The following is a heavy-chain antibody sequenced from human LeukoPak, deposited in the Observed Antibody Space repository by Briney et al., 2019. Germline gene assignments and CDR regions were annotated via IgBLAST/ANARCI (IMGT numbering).Heavy chain of an antibody. Sequence: SGTLSLTCTVSGGSISSYYWSWIRQPAGKGLEWIGRIYTSGSTNYNPSLKSRVTISVDTSKNQFSLKLSSVTAADTAVYYCAREVLRFLEWLPSYDAFDIWGQGTMVTVSS. CDR2: IYTSGST. CDR3: AREVLRFLEWLPSYDAFDI. J-gene: IGHJ3*02. D-gene: IGHD3-3*01. CDR1: GGSISSYY. V-gene: IGHV4-4*07.